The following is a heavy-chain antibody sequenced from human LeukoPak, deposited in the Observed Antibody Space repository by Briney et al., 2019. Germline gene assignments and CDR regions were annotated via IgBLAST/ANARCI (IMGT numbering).Heavy chain of an antibody. CDR1: GDSIRSSDYY. Sequence: SETLSLTCTVSGDSIRSSDYYWGCIRQSPGKGLEGIGTISDGGSTYYNPSLKSRIIISVDTSKNQFSLQLSSVTAADTAVYYCVRHCCSSPSKRTFDIWGQGTLVAVSS. CDR2: ISDGGST. D-gene: IGHD2-15*01. J-gene: IGHJ3*02. CDR3: VRHCCSSPSKRTFDI. V-gene: IGHV4-39*01.